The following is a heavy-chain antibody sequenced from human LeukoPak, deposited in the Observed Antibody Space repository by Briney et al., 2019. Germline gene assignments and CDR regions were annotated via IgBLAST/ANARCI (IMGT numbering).Heavy chain of an antibody. Sequence: TGGSLRLSCAASGLTFSGSGIHWVRQASGKGLEWLGRIGRQGDSDATRYAASLKGKFTISRVDSSNTAYLQMNSLKTEDTAVYYCAGDYNFLTGLNYWGQGTLVTVSS. CDR3: AGDYNFLTGLNY. CDR2: IGRQGDSDAT. J-gene: IGHJ4*02. CDR1: GLTFSGSG. D-gene: IGHD3-9*01. V-gene: IGHV3-73*01.